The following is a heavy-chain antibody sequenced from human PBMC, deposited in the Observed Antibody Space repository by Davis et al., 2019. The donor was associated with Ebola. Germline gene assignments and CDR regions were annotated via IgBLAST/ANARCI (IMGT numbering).Heavy chain of an antibody. CDR3: AKDLASVWFGELLFYGMDV. D-gene: IGHD3-10*01. Sequence: GESLKISCAASGFTVSSNYMSWVRQAPGKGLEWVSVIYSGGSTYYADSVKGRFTIPRDNSKNTLYLQMNRLRAEDTAVYYCAKDLASVWFGELLFYGMDVWGQGTTVTVSS. J-gene: IGHJ6*02. V-gene: IGHV3-66*01. CDR2: IYSGGST. CDR1: GFTVSSNY.